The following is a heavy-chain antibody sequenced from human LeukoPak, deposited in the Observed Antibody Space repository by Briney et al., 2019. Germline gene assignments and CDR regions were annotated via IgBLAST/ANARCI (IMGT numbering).Heavy chain of an antibody. Sequence: GTSVKVSCKASGGTFSSYGISWVRQAPGQGLEWMGGIIPIFGTVNYAQKFQGRVTITADKSTSTAYMELSSLRSEDTAVYYCARDFRSYYGLDYWGQGTLATVSS. V-gene: IGHV1-69*06. D-gene: IGHD1-26*01. CDR3: ARDFRSYYGLDY. J-gene: IGHJ4*02. CDR1: GGTFSSYG. CDR2: IIPIFGTV.